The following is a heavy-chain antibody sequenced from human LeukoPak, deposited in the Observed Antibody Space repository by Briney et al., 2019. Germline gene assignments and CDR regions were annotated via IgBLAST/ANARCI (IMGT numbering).Heavy chain of an antibody. V-gene: IGHV4-39*01. J-gene: IGHJ4*02. CDR2: IYYSGST. CDR1: GGSISSSSYY. Sequence: PSETLSLTCTVSGGSISSSSYYWGWVRQPPGKGLEWIGSIYYSGSTYYNPSLKSRVTTSVDTSKNQFSLKLSSVTAADTAVYYCARQNTAFDYWGQGTLVTVSS. CDR3: ARQNTAFDY. D-gene: IGHD5-18*01.